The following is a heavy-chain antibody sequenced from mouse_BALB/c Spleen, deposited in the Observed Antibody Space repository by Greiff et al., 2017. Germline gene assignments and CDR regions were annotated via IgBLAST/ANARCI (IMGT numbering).Heavy chain of an antibody. CDR2: ISSGGSYT. CDR1: GFTFSSYG. D-gene: IGHD2-4*01. CDR3: ARQPPLSTMITPYAMDY. Sequence: EVQRVESGGDLVKPGGSLKLSCAASGFTFSSYGMSWVRQTPDKRLEWVATISSGGSYTYYPDSVKGRFTISRDNAKNTLYLQMSSLKSEDTAMYYCARQPPLSTMITPYAMDYWGQGTSVTVSS. J-gene: IGHJ4*01. V-gene: IGHV5-6*01.